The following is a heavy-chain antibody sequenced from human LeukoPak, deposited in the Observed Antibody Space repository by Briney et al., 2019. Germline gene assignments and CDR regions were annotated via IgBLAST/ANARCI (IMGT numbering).Heavy chain of an antibody. CDR2: IYYSGST. CDR3: ARGGGIRYFDWLLPPDY. J-gene: IGHJ4*02. D-gene: IGHD3-9*01. V-gene: IGHV4-39*07. Sequence: SETLSLTCTVSGGSISSSSYYWGWIRQPPGKGLEWIGSIYYSGSTYYNPSLKSRVTISVDTSKNQFSLKLSSVTAADTAVYYCARGGGIRYFDWLLPPDYWGQGTLVTVSS. CDR1: GGSISSSSYY.